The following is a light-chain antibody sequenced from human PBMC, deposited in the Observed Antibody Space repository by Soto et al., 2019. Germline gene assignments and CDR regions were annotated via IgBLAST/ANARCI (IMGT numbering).Light chain of an antibody. J-gene: IGLJ2*01. CDR2: NSN. Sequence: QSVLTQPPSASGTPGQRVTISCSGSNSNIGSNTVNWYLQLPGTAPKLLIYNSNQRPSGVPDRFSGSHSGTSASLAISGLQSEDEADYYCAAWDDSLKGLVFGEGTQLTVL. V-gene: IGLV1-44*01. CDR1: NSNIGSNT. CDR3: AAWDDSLKGLV.